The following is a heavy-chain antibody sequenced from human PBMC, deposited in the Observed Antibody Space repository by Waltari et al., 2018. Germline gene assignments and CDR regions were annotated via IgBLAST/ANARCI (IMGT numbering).Heavy chain of an antibody. D-gene: IGHD2-15*01. Sequence: QVQLVQSGAEVKKPGSSVKVSCKASGGTFSSYAISWVRQAPGQGLEWMGGIIPIFGTANYAQKFQGRVTITADESTSTAYMELSSLRSEDTAVYYCASPSPRYCSGGSCYFDYWGQGTLVTVSS. CDR2: IIPIFGTA. V-gene: IGHV1-69*13. J-gene: IGHJ4*02. CDR1: GGTFSSYA. CDR3: ASPSPRYCSGGSCYFDY.